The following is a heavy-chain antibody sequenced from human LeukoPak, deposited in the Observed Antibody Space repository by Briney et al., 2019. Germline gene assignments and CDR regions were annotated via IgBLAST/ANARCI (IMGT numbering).Heavy chain of an antibody. CDR2: ISGSGGTT. J-gene: IGHJ4*02. CDR1: GFTFSSYA. V-gene: IGHV3-23*01. Sequence: GSLRLSCAASGFTFSSYAMSWVRQAPGKGLEWVSGISGSGGTTYYADSVKGRFTISRDNSKNTLYVQMNSLRDEDTATYYCAKDRNPHRVAGANLLDYWGQGTLVIVSS. D-gene: IGHD6-19*01. CDR3: AKDRNPHRVAGANLLDY.